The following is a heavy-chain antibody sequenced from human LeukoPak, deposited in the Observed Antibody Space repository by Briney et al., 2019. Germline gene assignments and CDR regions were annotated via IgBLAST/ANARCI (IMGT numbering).Heavy chain of an antibody. CDR3: ARVVQSTDSSGFYLPEYFQH. CDR1: GYSISNGYY. CDR2: IYHRGST. V-gene: IGHV4-38-2*02. Sequence: SETLSLTCTVSGYSISNGYYWGWIRQPPGKGLEWVGSIYHRGSTYYNPSLKSRVTISVDTSKNQFSLKLRSVTAADTAVYYCARVVQSTDSSGFYLPEYFQHWGQGTLVTVSS. D-gene: IGHD3-22*01. J-gene: IGHJ1*01.